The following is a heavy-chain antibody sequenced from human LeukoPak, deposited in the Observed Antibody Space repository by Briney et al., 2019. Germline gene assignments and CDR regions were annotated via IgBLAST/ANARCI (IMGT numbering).Heavy chain of an antibody. D-gene: IGHD3-22*01. CDR2: IYYSGGT. CDR1: GGSISSYY. V-gene: IGHV4-59*08. J-gene: IGHJ4*02. Sequence: PSETLSLTCTVSGGSISSYYWSWIRQPPGKGLEWIGYIYYSGGTNYNPSLKSRVTISVDTSKNQFSLKLSSVTAADTAVYYCARHTHSYYYDSSGPLAGPDYWGQGTLVTVSS. CDR3: ARHTHSYYYDSSGPLAGPDY.